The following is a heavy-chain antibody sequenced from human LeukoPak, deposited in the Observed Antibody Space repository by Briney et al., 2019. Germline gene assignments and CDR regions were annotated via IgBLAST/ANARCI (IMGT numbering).Heavy chain of an antibody. Sequence: GGSLRLSCAASGFTFSSYSMNWVRQAPGKGLEWVSSISSSSSYIYYADSVKGRFTISRDNAKNSLYLQMNSLRAEDTAVYYCARDDYKKGEYFQHWGQGTLVTVSS. CDR1: GFTFSSYS. CDR3: ARDDYKKGEYFQH. CDR2: ISSSSSYI. D-gene: IGHD4-11*01. V-gene: IGHV3-21*01. J-gene: IGHJ1*01.